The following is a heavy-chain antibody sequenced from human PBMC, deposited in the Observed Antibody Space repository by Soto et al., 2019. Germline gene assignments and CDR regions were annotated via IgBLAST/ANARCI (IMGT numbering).Heavy chain of an antibody. CDR1: GFTVSSNY. J-gene: IGHJ6*02. D-gene: IGHD4-17*01. CDR3: ARSPVDYGDYGRPVYYYGMDV. Sequence: GGSLRLSCAASGFTVSSNYMSWVRQAPGKGLEWVSVIYSGGSTYYADSVKGRFTISRHNSKNTLYLQMNSLRAEDTAVYYCARSPVDYGDYGRPVYYYGMDVWGQGTTVTVSS. CDR2: IYSGGST. V-gene: IGHV3-53*04.